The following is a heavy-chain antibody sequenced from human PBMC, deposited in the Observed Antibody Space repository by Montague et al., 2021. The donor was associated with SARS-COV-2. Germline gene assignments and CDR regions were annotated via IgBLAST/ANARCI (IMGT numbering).Heavy chain of an antibody. V-gene: IGHV4-34*01. J-gene: IGHJ6*02. CDR2: IDHSGNT. CDR3: ARDQAVLEWIWYGMDV. D-gene: IGHD3-3*01. CDR1: GGSFSTYY. Sequence: SETLSLTCAVSGGSFSTYYWAWIRQSPGKGLDWIGNIDHSGNTNCNPSLKSRVSISVDTSSSQFSLYLTPVTAADAAVYYCARDQAVLEWIWYGMDVWGPGTTVTVSS.